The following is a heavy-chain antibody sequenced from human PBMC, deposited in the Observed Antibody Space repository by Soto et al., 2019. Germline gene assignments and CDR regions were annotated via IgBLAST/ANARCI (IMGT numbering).Heavy chain of an antibody. D-gene: IGHD3-22*01. V-gene: IGHV4-59*01. CDR1: GGSLSTYY. Sequence: SETLSLTCTVSGGSLSTYYWSWIRQPPGKGLEWIGYIYYSGSTNYNPSLKSRVTISVDTSKNQFSLKVSSVTAADTAVYYCARDSRGDYYDSSGQYYYYYYGMAVWGQGNTVTVS. J-gene: IGHJ6*02. CDR2: IYYSGST. CDR3: ARDSRGDYYDSSGQYYYYYYGMAV.